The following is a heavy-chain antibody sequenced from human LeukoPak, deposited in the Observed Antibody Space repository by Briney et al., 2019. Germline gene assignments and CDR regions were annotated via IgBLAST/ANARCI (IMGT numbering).Heavy chain of an antibody. CDR3: ARDTASWYDY. Sequence: SETLSLTCAVYGGSFSGYYWSWIRQPAGKGLEWIGRIYTSGSTNYNPSLKSRVTMSVDTSKNQFSLKLSSVTAADTAVYYCARDTASWYDYWGQGTLVTVSS. CDR1: GGSFSGYY. D-gene: IGHD6-13*01. J-gene: IGHJ4*02. V-gene: IGHV4-4*07. CDR2: IYTSGST.